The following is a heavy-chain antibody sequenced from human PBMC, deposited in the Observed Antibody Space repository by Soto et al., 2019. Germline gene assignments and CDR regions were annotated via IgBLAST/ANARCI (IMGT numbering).Heavy chain of an antibody. CDR2: ISASGDST. V-gene: IGHV3-23*01. CDR1: GCTFNSYA. CDR3: AKPPLTTLTGIFWFDP. J-gene: IGHJ5*02. Sequence: PGGSLRLSCSASGCTFNSYAMSWVRQAPGKGLEWVSAISASGDSTYYADAVKGRFTISRDNSKNTLYLEMNSLRAEDTALYYCAKPPLTTLTGIFWFDPWGQGTLVTVSS. D-gene: IGHD3-10*01.